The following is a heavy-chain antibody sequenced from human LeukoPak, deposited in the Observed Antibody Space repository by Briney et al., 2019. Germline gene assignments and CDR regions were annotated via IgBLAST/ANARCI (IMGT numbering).Heavy chain of an antibody. CDR1: GGSISSSSYY. J-gene: IGHJ5*02. D-gene: IGHD6-19*01. CDR2: IYYSGST. Sequence: PSETLSLTCTVSGGSISSSSYYWGWIRQPPGKGLEWIGSIYYSGSTYYNPSLKSRVTISVDMSKNQFSLKLSSVTAADTAVYYCARVGKQWLVLRGWFDPWGQGTLVTVSP. V-gene: IGHV4-39*07. CDR3: ARVGKQWLVLRGWFDP.